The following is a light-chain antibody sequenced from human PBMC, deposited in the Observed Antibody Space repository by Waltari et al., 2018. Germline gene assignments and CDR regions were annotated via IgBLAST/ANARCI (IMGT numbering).Light chain of an antibody. CDR3: QSAHSNGSDVV. J-gene: IGLJ2*01. CDR2: TDC. Sequence: SYELTQPPSVSVSPGQTARITCSGAALSKQFASWYQQKSGRAPVVMIYTDCGRPSGIPERFSGSSSGTTVTLTISAVQPEDEADYYCQSAHSNGSDVVFGGGTKLTVL. CDR1: ALSKQF. V-gene: IGLV3-25*03.